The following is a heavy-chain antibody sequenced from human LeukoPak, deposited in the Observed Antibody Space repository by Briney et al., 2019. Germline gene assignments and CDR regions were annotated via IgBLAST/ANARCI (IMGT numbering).Heavy chain of an antibody. CDR1: GYTFTSYG. Sequence: ASVKVSCKASGYTFTSYGISWVRQAPGQGVEGMGWISAYNGNTNYAQKFPGRATITADKSTSTAYMELSSLRSEDTAVYYCASASTGPPEGFDPWGQETLVTVSS. D-gene: IGHD4-17*01. CDR2: ISAYNGNT. J-gene: IGHJ5*02. V-gene: IGHV1-18*01. CDR3: ASASTGPPEGFDP.